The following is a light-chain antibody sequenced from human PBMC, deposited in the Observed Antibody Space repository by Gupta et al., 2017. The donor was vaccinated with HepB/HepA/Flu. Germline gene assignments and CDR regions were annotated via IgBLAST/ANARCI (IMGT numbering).Light chain of an antibody. J-gene: IGLJ2*01. CDR1: SSDIGAYDY. V-gene: IGLV2-8*01. CDR2: EVS. CDR3: SSYAGADRVI. Sequence: QSALTQPPSASGSPGQSVTISCTGTSSDIGAYDYVSWYQQHPGKAPKLMIYEVSKRPSGVPDRFSGSKSGNTASLTVSGLQAEDEADYYCSSYAGADRVIFGGGTKLTAL.